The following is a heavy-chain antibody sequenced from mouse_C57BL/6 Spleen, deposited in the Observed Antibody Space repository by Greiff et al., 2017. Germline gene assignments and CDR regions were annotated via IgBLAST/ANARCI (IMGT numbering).Heavy chain of an antibody. J-gene: IGHJ1*03. CDR1: GFTFTDYY. V-gene: IGHV7-3*01. Sequence: DVKLVESGGGLVQPGGSLSLSCAASGFTFTDYYMSWVRQPPGKALEWLGFIRNKANGYTTEYSASVKGRFTISRDNSQSILYLQMNALRDEDSATYYCARYGGNFWYFEGWGTGTTVTVAS. CDR2: IRNKANGYTT. D-gene: IGHD2-1*01. CDR3: ARYGGNFWYFEG.